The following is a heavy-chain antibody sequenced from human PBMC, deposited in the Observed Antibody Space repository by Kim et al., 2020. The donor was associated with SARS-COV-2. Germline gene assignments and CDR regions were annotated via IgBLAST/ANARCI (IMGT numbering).Heavy chain of an antibody. CDR1: GGSISSYY. CDR2: IYTSGST. V-gene: IGHV4-4*07. D-gene: IGHD3-10*01. Sequence: SETLSLTCTVSGGSISSYYWSWIRQPAGKGLEWIGRIYTSGSTNYNPSLKSRVTMSVDTSKNQFSLKLSSVTAADTAVYYCARELKLYYYGSGSYSNCFDPWGQGTLVTVAS. CDR3: ARELKLYYYGSGSYSNCFDP. J-gene: IGHJ5*02.